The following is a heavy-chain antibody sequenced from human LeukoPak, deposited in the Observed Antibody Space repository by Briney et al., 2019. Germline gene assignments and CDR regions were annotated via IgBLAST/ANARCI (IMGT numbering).Heavy chain of an antibody. CDR1: GFTLSHYY. V-gene: IGHV3-11*01. Sequence: PGRSLRLSCAASGFTLSHYYMTWICQAPGKGLEWLSCISSSGDTIYYADSVKGRFTVSRDNAENLLYLQMNSLRAEDTAMYYCARQGSEIDYWGQGTLVTVSS. CDR2: ISSSGDTI. J-gene: IGHJ4*02. CDR3: ARQGSEIDY.